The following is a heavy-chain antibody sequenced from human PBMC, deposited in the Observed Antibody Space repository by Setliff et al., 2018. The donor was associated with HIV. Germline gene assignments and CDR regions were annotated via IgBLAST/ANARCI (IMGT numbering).Heavy chain of an antibody. CDR2: INQDGSAR. J-gene: IGHJ5*02. Sequence: GGSLRLSCAASGFTFSSYGMHWVRQAPGKGLEWVANINQDGSARVYVDSVKGRFTISRDNAKNSLYLQMNSLRIEDTAIYYCVKGDNFWTGYSTYFEFDPWGQGTLVTVSS. V-gene: IGHV3-7*01. D-gene: IGHD3-3*01. CDR3: VKGDNFWTGYSTYFEFDP. CDR1: GFTFSSYG.